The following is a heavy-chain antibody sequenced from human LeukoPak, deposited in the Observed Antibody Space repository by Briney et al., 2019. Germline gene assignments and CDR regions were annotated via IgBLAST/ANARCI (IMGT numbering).Heavy chain of an antibody. CDR2: ISSSGSTI. CDR1: GFTFSSYE. V-gene: IGHV3-48*03. CDR3: AREPPSDEAAVTECFQH. J-gene: IGHJ1*01. D-gene: IGHD6-13*01. Sequence: PGGSLRLSCAASGFTFSSYEMNWVRQAPGKGLEWVSYISSSGSTIYYADSVRGRFTISRDNAKNSLYLQMNSLRAEDTAVYYCAREPPSDEAAVTECFQHWGQGTLVTVSS.